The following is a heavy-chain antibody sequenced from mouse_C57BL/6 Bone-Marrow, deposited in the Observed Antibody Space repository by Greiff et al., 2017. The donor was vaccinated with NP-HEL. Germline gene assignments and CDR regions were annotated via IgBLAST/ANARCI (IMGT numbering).Heavy chain of an antibody. CDR3: ARIPLSYYDYEDYAMDY. Sequence: VQLQQSVAELVRPGASVKLSCTASGFNIKNTYMHWVKQRPEQGLEWIGRIDPANGNTKYAPKFQGKATITADTSSNTAYLQLSSLTSEDTAIYYCARIPLSYYDYEDYAMDYWGQGTSVTVSS. D-gene: IGHD2-4*01. V-gene: IGHV14-3*01. J-gene: IGHJ4*01. CDR2: IDPANGNT. CDR1: GFNIKNTY.